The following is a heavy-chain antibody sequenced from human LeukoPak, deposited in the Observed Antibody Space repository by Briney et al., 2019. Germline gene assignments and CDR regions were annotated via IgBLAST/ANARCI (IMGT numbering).Heavy chain of an antibody. CDR3: ARVTYYYYMDV. J-gene: IGHJ6*03. CDR2: IYYSGST. V-gene: IGHV4-59*01. Sequence: SETLSLTCTVSGGSISSYYWSWIRQPPGKGLEWIGYIYYSGSTKYNPSLKSRVTISVDTSKNQFSLKLSSVTAADTAVYYCARVTYYYYMDVWGKGTTVTISS. CDR1: GGSISSYY.